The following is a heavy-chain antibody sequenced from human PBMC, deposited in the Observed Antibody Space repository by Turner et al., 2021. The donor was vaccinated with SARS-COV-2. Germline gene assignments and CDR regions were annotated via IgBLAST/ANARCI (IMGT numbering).Heavy chain of an antibody. V-gene: IGHV1-18*01. J-gene: IGHJ4*02. Sequence: QVQLVQSGAEEKKHGASVKVYCKTSGYTFTSDGISWVRQAPGQGLEWMGWISAYNGNTTYAQKLQGRVTMTSDTSTSTAYMELRSLRSDYTALYYCARDWVAGFDYWGQGTLVTVSS. CDR1: GYTFTSDG. CDR2: ISAYNGNT. CDR3: ARDWVAGFDY. D-gene: IGHD6-19*01.